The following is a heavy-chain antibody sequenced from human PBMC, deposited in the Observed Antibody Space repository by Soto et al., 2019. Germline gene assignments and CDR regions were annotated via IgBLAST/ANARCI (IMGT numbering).Heavy chain of an antibody. CDR1: GFTFSLFA. CDR3: PKSPSTVPYGMDV. Sequence: GGSLRLSCAASGFTFSLFAMTWVRQAPGKGLEWVSSISGSVDSTFYADSVKGRFTISRDYSKRTVYLQMNSLRVDDTAVYYCPKSPSTVPYGMDVWGQGTTVTVSS. V-gene: IGHV3-23*01. J-gene: IGHJ6*02. D-gene: IGHD4-17*01. CDR2: ISGSVDST.